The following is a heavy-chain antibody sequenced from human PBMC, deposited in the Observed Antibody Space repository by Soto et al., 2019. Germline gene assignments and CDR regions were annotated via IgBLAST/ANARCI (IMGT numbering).Heavy chain of an antibody. CDR2: IYHSGST. J-gene: IGHJ4*02. Sequence: QVQLQESGPGLVKPSGTLSLTCAVSGGSISSSNWWSWVRQPPGKGLEWIGEIYHSGSTNYNPSLKSRVTISVDTSKNQFSLKLSSVTAADTAVYYCARETPGGDYVWGSYRDGFDYWGQGTPGHRLL. CDR3: ARETPGGDYVWGSYRDGFDY. CDR1: GGSISSSNW. V-gene: IGHV4-4*02. D-gene: IGHD3-16*02.